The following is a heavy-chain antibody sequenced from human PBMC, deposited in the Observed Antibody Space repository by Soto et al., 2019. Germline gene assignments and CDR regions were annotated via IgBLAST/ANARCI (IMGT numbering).Heavy chain of an antibody. J-gene: IGHJ6*02. CDR3: TAPRDEYGSGVSWFTYGMDI. D-gene: IGHD3-10*01. V-gene: IGHV3-23*01. CDR1: GFTFSDYA. CDR2: LDGAGGST. Sequence: PGGSLRLSCLASGFTFSDYAMTWVRHVPGGGLEWVASLDGAGGSTYYADSVRGRYTISRDNSQNTLFLQMKGLTVDDTAIYYCTAPRDEYGSGVSWFTYGMDIWGQGTTVTVSS.